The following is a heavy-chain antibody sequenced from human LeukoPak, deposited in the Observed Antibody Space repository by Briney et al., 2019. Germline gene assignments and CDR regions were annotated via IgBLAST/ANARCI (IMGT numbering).Heavy chain of an antibody. CDR2: IYYSGST. CDR1: GGSISSSSYY. CDR3: ASLFLGPMDIVASPGAFDI. Sequence: PSETLSPTCTVSGGSISSSSYYWGWIRQPPGKGLEWIGSIYYSGSTYYNPSLKSRLTISVDTSKNQFSLKLSSVTAADTAVYYCASLFLGPMDIVASPGAFDISGQGTMVTVSS. V-gene: IGHV4-39*07. D-gene: IGHD2-2*03. J-gene: IGHJ3*02.